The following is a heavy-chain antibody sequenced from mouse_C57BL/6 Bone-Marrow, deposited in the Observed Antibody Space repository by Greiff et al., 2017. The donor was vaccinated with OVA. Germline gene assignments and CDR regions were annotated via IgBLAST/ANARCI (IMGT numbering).Heavy chain of an antibody. Sequence: EVKLMESGGGLVQPKGSLKLSCAASGFSFNTYAMNWVRQAPGKGLEWVARIRSKSNNYATYYADSVKERFNISRDDSESMLYLQMNNLKTEDTAMYYCVRRFDYWGQGTTLTVSS. CDR2: IRSKSNNYAT. J-gene: IGHJ2*01. CDR3: VRRFDY. CDR1: GFSFNTYA. V-gene: IGHV10-1*01.